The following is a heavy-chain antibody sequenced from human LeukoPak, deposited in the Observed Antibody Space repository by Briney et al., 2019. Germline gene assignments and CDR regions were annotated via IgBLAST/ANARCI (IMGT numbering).Heavy chain of an antibody. J-gene: IGHJ6*03. CDR3: AREGADYDFWSGYYYYYYYMDV. CDR2: IKQDGSEK. V-gene: IGHV3-7*01. CDR1: GFTFSSYW. Sequence: PGGSLRLSCAASGFTFSSYWMSWVRQAPGKGLEWVANIKQDGSEKYYVGSVKGRFTISRDNAKNSLYLQMNSLRAEDTAVYYCAREGADYDFWSGYYYYYYYMDVWGKGTTVTVSS. D-gene: IGHD3-3*01.